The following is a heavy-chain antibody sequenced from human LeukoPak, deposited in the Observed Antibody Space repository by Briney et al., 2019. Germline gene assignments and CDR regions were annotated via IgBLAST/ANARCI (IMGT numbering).Heavy chain of an antibody. Sequence: ASVKVSSKASGYTFTTYYIHWVRQAPGQGLEWMGIINPSGGSTSYAQKFQGRVTMTRDTSTSTVYMELSSLRSEDTAVYYCASYGSGTYYFDYWGQGTLVTVSS. CDR1: GYTFTTYY. J-gene: IGHJ4*02. CDR2: INPSGGST. CDR3: ASYGSGTYYFDY. V-gene: IGHV1-46*01. D-gene: IGHD3-10*01.